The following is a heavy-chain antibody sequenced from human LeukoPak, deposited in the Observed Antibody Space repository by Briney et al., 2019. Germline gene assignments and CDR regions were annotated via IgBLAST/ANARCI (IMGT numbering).Heavy chain of an antibody. Sequence: GASVKVSCTVSGYTLTELAIFWVRQAPGKGLEWMGRSDSEESDTLSAQNFQGRFTMTEDTSTDTAYMELSSLRSEDTAVYYCAGPAGVLDALDIWGQGTMVTVSS. CDR1: GYTLTELA. J-gene: IGHJ3*02. CDR3: AGPAGVLDALDI. D-gene: IGHD6-19*01. V-gene: IGHV1-24*01. CDR2: SDSEESDT.